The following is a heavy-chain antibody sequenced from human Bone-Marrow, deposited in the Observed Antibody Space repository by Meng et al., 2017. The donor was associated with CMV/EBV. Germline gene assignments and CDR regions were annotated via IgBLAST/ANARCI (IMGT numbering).Heavy chain of an antibody. CDR2: IYYSGST. CDR3: ARDQGSGSSY. CDR1: GGSISSSSYY. J-gene: IGHJ4*02. Sequence: SETLSLTCTVSGGSISSSSYYWGWIRQPPGKGLEWIGSIYYSGSTYYNPSLKSRVTISVDTSKNQFSLKLSSVTAADTAVYHCARDQGSGSSYWGQGTLVTVSS. D-gene: IGHD3-22*01. V-gene: IGHV4-39*02.